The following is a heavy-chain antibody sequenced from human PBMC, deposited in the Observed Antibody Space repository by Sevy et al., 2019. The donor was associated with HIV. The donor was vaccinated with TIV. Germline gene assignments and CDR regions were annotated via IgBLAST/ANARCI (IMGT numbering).Heavy chain of an antibody. V-gene: IGHV3-23*01. CDR1: GFTFSNYA. J-gene: IGHJ6*02. D-gene: IGHD6-19*01. Sequence: GGSLRLSCAASGFTFSNYAMNWVRQAPGKGLEWVSSISGSGGTTYYADSVEGRFTMSRDKSKNTLYLQMRTLRAEDTAVYYCTKVLARGAAVAGTAWDMDVWGQGTTVTVSS. CDR2: ISGSGGTT. CDR3: TKVLARGAAVAGTAWDMDV.